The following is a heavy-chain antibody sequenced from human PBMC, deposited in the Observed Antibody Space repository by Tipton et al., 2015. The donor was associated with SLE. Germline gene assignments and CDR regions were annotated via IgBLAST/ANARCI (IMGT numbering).Heavy chain of an antibody. CDR1: GFTFDDHA. CDR2: ISWDGSIT. J-gene: IGHJ4*02. CDR3: ARDTPRVQGVMNFLDH. V-gene: IGHV3-20*04. Sequence: GSLRLSCAASGFTFDDHAVTWVRQAPGKGLEWVSSISWDGSITVYADSVKGRFTISRDNAKNSVYLQMNSLRGDDTALYYCARDTPRVQGVMNFLDHWGQGTLVTVSS. D-gene: IGHD3-10*01.